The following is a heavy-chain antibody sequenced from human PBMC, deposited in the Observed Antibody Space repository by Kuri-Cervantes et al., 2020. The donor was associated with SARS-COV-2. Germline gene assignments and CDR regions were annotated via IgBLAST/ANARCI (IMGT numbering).Heavy chain of an antibody. CDR3: ADWELLQL. D-gene: IGHD1-26*01. V-gene: IGHV3-48*01. Sequence: GESLKISCAASGFSLSRYTMNWVRQAPGKGLEWVSYISSSSSTIYYADSVKGRFTISRDNSKNTLYLQMNSLRAEDTAVYYCADWELLQLWGQGTLVTVSS. J-gene: IGHJ4*02. CDR2: ISSSSSTI. CDR1: GFSLSRYT.